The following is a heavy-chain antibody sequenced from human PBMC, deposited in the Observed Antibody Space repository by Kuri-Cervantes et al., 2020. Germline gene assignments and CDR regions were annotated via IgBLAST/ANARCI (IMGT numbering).Heavy chain of an antibody. CDR1: GGSISSNS. CDR2: IYFTGNT. J-gene: IGHJ4*02. Sequence: SETLSLTCTVSGGSISSNSWNWIRQPAGKGLEWIGRIYFTGNTNYNPSLKSRVTISVDKSKNQFSLRLSSVTAADTAIYYCARGSVGQDALDYWGQGTLVTVSS. D-gene: IGHD1-26*01. V-gene: IGHV4-4*07. CDR3: ARGSVGQDALDY.